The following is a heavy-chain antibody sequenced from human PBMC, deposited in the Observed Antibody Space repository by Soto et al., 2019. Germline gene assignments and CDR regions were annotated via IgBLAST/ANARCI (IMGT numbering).Heavy chain of an antibody. CDR3: ARAGGTTVTGLWHFDS. CDR2: IWYDGTQK. J-gene: IGHJ4*02. Sequence: QVQLEESGGGVVQPGRSLRLSCEASGFTFNTYSMHWVRQPPGKGLEWLAAIWYDGTQKYYADSVKGRFIISRDNSKKTLYLEMNSLSAEDTAVYYWARAGGTTVTGLWHFDSWGQGTLVTVSS. V-gene: IGHV3-33*01. D-gene: IGHD4-17*01. CDR1: GFTFNTYS.